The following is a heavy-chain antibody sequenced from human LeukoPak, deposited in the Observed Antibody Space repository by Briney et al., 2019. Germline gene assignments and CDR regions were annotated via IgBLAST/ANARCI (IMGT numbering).Heavy chain of an antibody. CDR1: RVTFTNYV. CDR3: ARVPDSGSYSYFDY. Sequence: SVKVSCKASRVTFTNYVFSWVRQVPGQGLEWMGGIIPIFGTANYAQKFQGRVTITADESTGTAYMELSSLRSEDTAVYYCARVPDSGSYSYFDYWGQGTLVTVSS. CDR2: IIPIFGTA. D-gene: IGHD3-10*01. V-gene: IGHV1-69*13. J-gene: IGHJ4*02.